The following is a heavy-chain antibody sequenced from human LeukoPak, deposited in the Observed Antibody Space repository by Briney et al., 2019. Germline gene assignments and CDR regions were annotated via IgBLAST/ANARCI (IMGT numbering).Heavy chain of an antibody. V-gene: IGHV1-2*02. D-gene: IGHD4-11*01. CDR1: GYTFTGYY. CDR3: ARDHTATTVEDY. J-gene: IGHJ4*02. Sequence: GASVKVSCKASGYTFTGYYMHWVRQAPGQGLEWMGWINPNSGGTNYAQKFQGRVTTTRDTSTSTVYMELSSLRSEDTAVYYCARDHTATTVEDYWGQGTLVTVSS. CDR2: INPNSGGT.